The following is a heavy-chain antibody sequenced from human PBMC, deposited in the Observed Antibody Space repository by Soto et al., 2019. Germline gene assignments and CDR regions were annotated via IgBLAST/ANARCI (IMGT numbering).Heavy chain of an antibody. D-gene: IGHD5-12*01. CDR2: INPNSGGT. Sequence: QVQLVQSGAEVKKPGASVKVSCKASGYTFTGYYMHWVRQAPGQGLEWMGWINPNSGGTNYAQKSQGWVTMTRDTSISTAYMELSRLRSDDTAVYYCARGTPITYWYFDLWGRGTLVTVSS. V-gene: IGHV1-2*04. J-gene: IGHJ2*01. CDR1: GYTFTGYY. CDR3: ARGTPITYWYFDL.